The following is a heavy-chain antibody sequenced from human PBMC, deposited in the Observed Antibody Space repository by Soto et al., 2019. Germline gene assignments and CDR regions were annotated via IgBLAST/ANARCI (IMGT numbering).Heavy chain of an antibody. CDR3: ARGRSSTSPYPIGY. J-gene: IGHJ4*02. V-gene: IGHV4-31*03. CDR1: GGSISSGGYY. Sequence: QVQLQESGPGLVKPSQTLSLTCTVSGGSISSGGYYWSWIRQHPGKGLEWIGYIYYSGSTYYNPSITSRVTISVDTSKNQFSLKLSSVTAADTAVYYCARGRSSTSPYPIGYWGQGTLVTVSS. D-gene: IGHD2-2*01. CDR2: IYYSGST.